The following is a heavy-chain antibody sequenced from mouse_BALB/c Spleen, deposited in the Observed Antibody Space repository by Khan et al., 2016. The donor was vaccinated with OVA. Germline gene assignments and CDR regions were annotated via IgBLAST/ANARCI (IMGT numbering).Heavy chain of an antibody. CDR3: ARELRLGGFAY. CDR2: IWGDGST. CDR1: GFSLTDYG. J-gene: IGHJ3*01. Sequence: QVQLKESGPGLVAPSQSLSITCTVSGFSLTDYGINWIRQPPGKGLEWLGMIWGDGSTDYNSALKSRLSISKDNSKSQVFFKMNSLQTDDTARFYCARELRLGGFAYWGQGTLVTVSA. V-gene: IGHV2-6-7*01. D-gene: IGHD1-2*01.